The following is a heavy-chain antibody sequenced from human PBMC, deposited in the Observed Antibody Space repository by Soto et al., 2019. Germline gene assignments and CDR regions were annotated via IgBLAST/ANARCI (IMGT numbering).Heavy chain of an antibody. D-gene: IGHD3-10*01. CDR1: GGSISSGDYY. V-gene: IGHV4-30-4*01. CDR2: IYYSGST. Sequence: LSLTCTVSGGSISSGDYYWSWIRQPPGKGLEWIGYIYYSGSTYYNPSLKSRVTISVDTSKNQFSLKLSSVTAADTAVYYCARDRSNNWFDPWGQGTLVTAPQ. J-gene: IGHJ5*02. CDR3: ARDRSNNWFDP.